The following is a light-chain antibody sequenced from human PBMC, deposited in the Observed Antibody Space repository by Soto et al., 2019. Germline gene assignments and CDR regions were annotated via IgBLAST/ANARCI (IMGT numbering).Light chain of an antibody. CDR2: DAS. V-gene: IGKV1-5*01. CDR1: QSISSW. J-gene: IGKJ1*01. CDR3: QQYNSYT. Sequence: DIQMTQSPSTLSASVGDRVTITCRASQSISSWLAWYQQKPGKAPKLLIYDASSLESGVPSRFSGSGSGTEFPLTISSLQPVDFASYYCQQYNSYTFGQGTKVEIK.